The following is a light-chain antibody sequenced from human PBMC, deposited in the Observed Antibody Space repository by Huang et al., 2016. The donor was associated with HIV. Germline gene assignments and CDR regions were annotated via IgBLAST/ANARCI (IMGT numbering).Light chain of an antibody. Sequence: AIQLTQSTSSVSASVGDRVTATCRASQAIGHSFAWYQHKPGKAPKRLIYGGSILQSGVTPRFSGKGSGTDFSLTISSLRSEDFATYFCQQLRSYPLTFGGGTDV. CDR2: GGS. CDR1: QAIGHS. CDR3: QQLRSYPLT. V-gene: IGKV1-13*02. J-gene: IGKJ4*01.